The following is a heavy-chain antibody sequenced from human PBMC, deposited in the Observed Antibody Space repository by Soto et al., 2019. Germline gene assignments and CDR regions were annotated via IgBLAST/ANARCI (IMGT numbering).Heavy chain of an antibody. D-gene: IGHD2-2*01. CDR1: GFPFTYYA. J-gene: IGHJ4*02. V-gene: IGHV1-3*01. CDR2: INAAIGNT. CDR3: ARVPSVVVPAALSF. Sequence: AAVKVSCKASGFPFTYYAFHWVRQAPGKRLEWLGWINAAIGNTTYSENFKGKVTITSETSASTAYMELSSLRSEDTAVCYCARVPSVVVPAALSFWGPGTLVTVYS.